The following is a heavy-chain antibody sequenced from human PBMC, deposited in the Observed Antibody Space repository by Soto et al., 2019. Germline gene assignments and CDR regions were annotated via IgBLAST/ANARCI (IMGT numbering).Heavy chain of an antibody. CDR2: IYHSGTT. Sequence: PSETLSLTCAVSGGSISSTDWLTWVRQPPGKGLEWIGEIYHSGTTNYNPSLKSRVTISLDKSKSQFSLTLSSVTAADTAVYYCAVPGAGDFDYWGQGALVTVSS. D-gene: IGHD6-13*01. V-gene: IGHV4-4*02. CDR3: AVPGAGDFDY. J-gene: IGHJ4*02. CDR1: GGSISSTDW.